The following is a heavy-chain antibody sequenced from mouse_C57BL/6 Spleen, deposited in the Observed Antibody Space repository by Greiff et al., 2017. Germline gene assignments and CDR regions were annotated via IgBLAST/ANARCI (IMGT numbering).Heavy chain of an antibody. CDR1: GFSLTSYG. Sequence: VHLVQSGPGLVQPSQSLSITCTVSGFSLTSYGVHWVRQSPGKGLEWLGVIWRGGSTDYNAAFMSRLGITKDNSKSQVFFKMNSLQADDTAIYYCAKETTVVATNAMDYWGQGTSVTVSS. D-gene: IGHD1-1*01. CDR2: IWRGGST. V-gene: IGHV2-5*01. J-gene: IGHJ4*01. CDR3: AKETTVVATNAMDY.